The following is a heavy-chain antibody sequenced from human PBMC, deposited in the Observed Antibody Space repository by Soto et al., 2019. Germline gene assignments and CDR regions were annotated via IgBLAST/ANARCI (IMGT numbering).Heavy chain of an antibody. CDR1: GFTFSSYA. V-gene: IGHV3-23*01. CDR2: ISGSGGST. CDR3: ARDHQLSAVAGVDY. J-gene: IGHJ4*02. D-gene: IGHD6-19*01. Sequence: GESLKISCAASGFTFSSYAMSWVRQAPGKGLEWVSAISGSGGSTYYADSVKGRFTISRDNAKNSLYLQMNSLRAEDTAVYYCARDHQLSAVAGVDYWGQGTLVTVSS.